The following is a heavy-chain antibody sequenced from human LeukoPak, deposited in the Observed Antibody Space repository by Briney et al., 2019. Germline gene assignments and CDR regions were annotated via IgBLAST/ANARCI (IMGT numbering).Heavy chain of an antibody. D-gene: IGHD2-15*01. CDR2: INPSGGST. CDR3: ARDGYCSGGSCSLTSYGMDV. V-gene: IGHV1-46*01. Sequence: ASVKVSCKASGGTFSSYAISWVRQAPGQGLEWMGIINPSGGSTSYAQKFQGRVTMTRDTSTSTVYMELSSLRSEDTAVYYCARDGYCSGGSCSLTSYGMDVWGQGTTVTVSS. J-gene: IGHJ6*02. CDR1: GGTFSSYA.